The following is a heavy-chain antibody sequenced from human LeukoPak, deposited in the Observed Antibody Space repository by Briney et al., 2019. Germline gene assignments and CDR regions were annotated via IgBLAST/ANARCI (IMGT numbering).Heavy chain of an antibody. CDR2: ISSSSSYI. CDR3: ARDLRYYDSSGHEGYFDY. D-gene: IGHD3-22*01. Sequence: GGSLRLSCAASGISFSSYSMNWVRQAPGKGLEWVSSISSSSSYIYYADSVKGRFTISRDNAKNSLYLQMNSLRAEDTAVYYCARDLRYYDSSGHEGYFDYWGQGTLVTVSS. J-gene: IGHJ4*02. V-gene: IGHV3-21*01. CDR1: GISFSSYS.